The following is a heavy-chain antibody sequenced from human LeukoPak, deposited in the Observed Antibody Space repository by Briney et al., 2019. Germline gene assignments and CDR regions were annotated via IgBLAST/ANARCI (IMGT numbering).Heavy chain of an antibody. Sequence: GGSLRLSCAASGFTFCNCWMSWVRQAPGKGLEWVANIKEDGSEKYYVDSVKGRFTISRDNARNSLYLQMNSLRAEDTAVYYCARDRVTTSSWPRVEYYYMDVWGKGTTVTISS. D-gene: IGHD4-11*01. CDR2: IKEDGSEK. V-gene: IGHV3-7*01. CDR3: ARDRVTTSSWPRVEYYYMDV. J-gene: IGHJ6*03. CDR1: GFTFCNCW.